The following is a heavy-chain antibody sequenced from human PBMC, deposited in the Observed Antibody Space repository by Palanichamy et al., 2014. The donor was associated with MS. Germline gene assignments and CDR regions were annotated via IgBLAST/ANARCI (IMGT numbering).Heavy chain of an antibody. Sequence: EVQLVESGGGLVKPGGSLRLSCAASGFTFSSYSMNWVRQAPGKGLEWVSSISSSSSYIYYADSVKGRFTISRDNAKNSLYLQMNSLRAEDTAVYYRARDQTTTVTTDAFDIWGQGTMVTVSS. V-gene: IGHV3-21*01. D-gene: IGHD4-17*01. CDR2: ISSSSSYI. CDR1: GFTFSSYS. CDR3: ARDQTTTVTTDAFDI. J-gene: IGHJ3*02.